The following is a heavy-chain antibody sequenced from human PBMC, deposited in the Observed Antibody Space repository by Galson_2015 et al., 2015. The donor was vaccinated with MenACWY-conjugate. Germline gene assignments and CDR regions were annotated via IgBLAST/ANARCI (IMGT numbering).Heavy chain of an antibody. V-gene: IGHV3-48*01. CDR2: ISSSSSTI. J-gene: IGHJ4*02. D-gene: IGHD5-18*01. Sequence: SLRLSCAASGFTFSTYSMNWVRQAPGKGLEWVSYISSSSSTIYYADSVKGRFTISRDNAKNSLYLQTNTLRADDTAVYYCARGPEYSDGYYDCWGQGTLVTVSS. CDR3: ARGPEYSDGYYDC. CDR1: GFTFSTYS.